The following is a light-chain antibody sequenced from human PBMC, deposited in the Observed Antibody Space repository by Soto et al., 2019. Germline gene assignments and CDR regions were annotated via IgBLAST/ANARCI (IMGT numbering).Light chain of an antibody. J-gene: IGKJ1*01. Sequence: EMVFTPSPDTLSLSPGERATLSFRASQSVSSYLAWYQHKPGQAPRLLIYGTSSRATGIPDRFSGSGSGTDFTLTISRLEPEDFAVYYCQQYGSSPGTFGQGTKVDIK. V-gene: IGKV3-20*01. CDR2: GTS. CDR3: QQYGSSPGT. CDR1: QSVSSY.